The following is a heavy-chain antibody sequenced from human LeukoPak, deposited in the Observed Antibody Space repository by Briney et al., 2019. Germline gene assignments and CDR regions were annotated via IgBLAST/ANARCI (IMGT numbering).Heavy chain of an antibody. J-gene: IGHJ4*02. CDR3: ARSTSYYDLFYFDC. CDR1: GGSISSYY. V-gene: IGHV4-59*01. D-gene: IGHD3-22*01. Sequence: SETLSLTCTVSGGSISSYYWSWIRQPPGKGLEWIGYIYYSGSTNYNPSLRRRVTISVDTPKHQFYLTLSSVTAADTAVYYCARSTSYYDLFYFDCWGQGTLVSVSS. CDR2: IYYSGST.